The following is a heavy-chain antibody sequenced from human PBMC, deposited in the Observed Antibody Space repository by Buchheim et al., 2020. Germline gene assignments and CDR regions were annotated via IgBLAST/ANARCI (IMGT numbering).Heavy chain of an antibody. CDR2: ISSGGST. Sequence: EVQVLEAGGGLVQPGESLRLSCAASGFSLSSYAMTWVRQAPGKGLEWVSSISSGGSTYYTDSVKGRFTISRDSSKNTLYLQMNSLRAEDTAVYYCAKGVRDFGDYYFDYWGQGTL. D-gene: IGHD4-17*01. CDR1: GFSLSSYA. CDR3: AKGVRDFGDYYFDY. V-gene: IGHV3-23*01. J-gene: IGHJ4*02.